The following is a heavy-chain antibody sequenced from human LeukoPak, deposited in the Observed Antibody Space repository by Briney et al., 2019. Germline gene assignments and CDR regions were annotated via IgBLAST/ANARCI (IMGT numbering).Heavy chain of an antibody. V-gene: IGHV3-11*06. CDR1: GLTLSDHY. J-gene: IGHJ1*01. D-gene: IGHD6-6*01. CDR3: ARVGYSSSSVYFQH. Sequence: PGGSLRLSCAPSGLTLSDHYMSWIRHAPGKGLEWVLYSSSSSSYTNYAASVKGPFTISRDNAKNSLYLQMNSLRAEDTAVYYCARVGYSSSSVYFQHWGQGTLVTVSS. CDR2: SSSSSSYT.